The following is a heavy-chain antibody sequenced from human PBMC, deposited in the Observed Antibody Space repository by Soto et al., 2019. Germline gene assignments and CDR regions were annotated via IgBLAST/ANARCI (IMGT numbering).Heavy chain of an antibody. D-gene: IGHD3-16*01. J-gene: IGHJ4*01. CDR1: GFSISSGGYQ. CDR2: IYDGVST. CDR3: ARRDFYADVDY. Sequence: PSETLSLTCTVSGFSISSGGYQWTWIRQHPGMGLEWIGYIYDGVSTDYNPSLKSRVTISADTSKNQFSLKMSFVTAADTAMYYCARRDFYADVDYWGHGSLVTVSS. V-gene: IGHV4-31*03.